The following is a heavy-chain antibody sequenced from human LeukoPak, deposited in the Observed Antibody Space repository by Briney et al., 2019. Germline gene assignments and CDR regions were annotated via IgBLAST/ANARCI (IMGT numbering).Heavy chain of an antibody. CDR1: GFTFSSYG. Sequence: GRSLRLSCAASGFTFSSYGMHWVRQAPGKGLEWVAVISYDGSNKYYADSVKGRFTISRDNSKNTLYLQMNSLRAEDTAVYYCVRESSGSYFAYWGQGTLVTVSS. J-gene: IGHJ4*02. V-gene: IGHV3-30*03. CDR2: ISYDGSNK. CDR3: VRESSGSYFAY. D-gene: IGHD3-10*01.